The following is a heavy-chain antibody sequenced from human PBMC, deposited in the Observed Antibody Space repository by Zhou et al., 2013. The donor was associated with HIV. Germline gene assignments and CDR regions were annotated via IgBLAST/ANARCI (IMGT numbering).Heavy chain of an antibody. Sequence: QVQLVQSGAEVKKPGASVKVSCKASGYIFTDYGFSWVRQAPGQGLEWMGWISAYNGYTNYAQKFQGRVSMTTDTSTSTAYMELRSLRSDDTAVYYCARDYLSHGDARYYYYYGMDVWGHGTTVTVSS. J-gene: IGHJ6*02. V-gene: IGHV1-18*01. CDR1: GYIFTDYG. CDR2: ISAYNGYT. CDR3: ARDYLSHGDARYYYYYGMDV. D-gene: IGHD4-17*01.